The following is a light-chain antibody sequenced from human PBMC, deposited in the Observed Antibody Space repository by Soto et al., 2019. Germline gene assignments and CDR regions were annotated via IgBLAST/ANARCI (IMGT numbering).Light chain of an antibody. J-gene: IGKJ4*01. Sequence: EIRLSQSPVTLSLSPGERATLSCRASQSINNYLAWYQQKPGQAPRLLIYDASNRATGIPARFSGSGYGTDFNLTISSLEPEDFAVYYCQQRSNWSLTFGGVTKVDIK. V-gene: IGKV3-11*01. CDR1: QSINNY. CDR3: QQRSNWSLT. CDR2: DAS.